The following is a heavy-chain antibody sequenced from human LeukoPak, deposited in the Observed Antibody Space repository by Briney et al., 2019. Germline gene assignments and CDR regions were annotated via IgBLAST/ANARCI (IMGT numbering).Heavy chain of an antibody. CDR1: GGSISGFY. J-gene: IGHJ4*02. CDR2: MDKSGST. Sequence: SETLSLTCTVSGGSISGFYWSWIREPPGRGLEWIGYMDKSGSTTYNPSLKSRVTISVDTSKNQFSLKLSPVTAADTAVYYCARDYSKGGGFDFWGQGTLVTVSS. CDR3: ARDYSKGGGFDF. V-gene: IGHV4-59*01. D-gene: IGHD4-11*01.